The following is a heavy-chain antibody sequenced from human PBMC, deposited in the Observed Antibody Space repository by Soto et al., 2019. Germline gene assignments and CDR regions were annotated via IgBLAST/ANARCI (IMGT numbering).Heavy chain of an antibody. V-gene: IGHV3-23*01. Sequence: WGSLILSCTASAFIFKDYAMSWVRQAPGKGLEWVSTISRGGAYTHYADSVKGRFTISRDNSANILYLHMDSLGGDDTAVYYCARDPLPGYAYHWGLGHLVTLSS. CDR2: ISRGGAYT. CDR3: ARDPLPGYAYH. J-gene: IGHJ4*02. CDR1: AFIFKDYA. D-gene: IGHD3-9*01.